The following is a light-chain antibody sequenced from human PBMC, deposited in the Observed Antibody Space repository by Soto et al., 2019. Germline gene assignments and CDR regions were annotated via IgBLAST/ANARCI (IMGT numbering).Light chain of an antibody. J-gene: IGKJ3*01. CDR1: QSISSW. CDR3: QQLNSYPLT. V-gene: IGKV1-5*01. CDR2: DAS. Sequence: GDRVTITCRASQSISSWLAWYQQKPGKAPKLLIYDASSLESGVPSRFSGSGSGTEFTLTISSLQPDDFATYYCQQLNSYPLTFGPGTKVDIK.